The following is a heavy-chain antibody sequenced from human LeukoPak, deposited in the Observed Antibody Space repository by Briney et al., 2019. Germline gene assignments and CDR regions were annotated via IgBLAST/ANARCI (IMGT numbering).Heavy chain of an antibody. Sequence: GGSLRLSCAASGFTFSSYSMNWVRQAPGKGLEWVSSISSSSMSTYYADSVRGRFTISRDNAQKSLFLELNSLRAEDTAIYYCARDAGGGQWLIQCDFDYWGQGTLVTVSS. J-gene: IGHJ4*02. CDR1: GFTFSSYS. V-gene: IGHV3-21*01. CDR3: ARDAGGGQWLIQCDFDY. CDR2: ISSSSMST. D-gene: IGHD6-19*01.